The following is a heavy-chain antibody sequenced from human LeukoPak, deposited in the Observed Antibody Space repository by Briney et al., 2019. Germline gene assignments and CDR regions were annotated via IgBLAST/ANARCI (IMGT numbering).Heavy chain of an antibody. CDR1: GGSISSYY. D-gene: IGHD2-8*01. V-gene: IGHV4-59*08. CDR3: VGPTCLRGGYCTTNP. J-gene: IGHJ5*02. Sequence: SETLSLTCTVSGGSISSYYWSWIRQPPGKGLEWIGYIYYSGSTNYNPSLKSRVTISVDTSKNQFSLKLSSVTAADTAVYYCVGPTCLRGGYCTTNPWGQGTLVTVSS. CDR2: IYYSGST.